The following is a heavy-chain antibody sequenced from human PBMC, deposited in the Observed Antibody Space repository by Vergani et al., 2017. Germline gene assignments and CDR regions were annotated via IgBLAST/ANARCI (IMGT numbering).Heavy chain of an antibody. V-gene: IGHV4-59*01. J-gene: IGHJ4*02. D-gene: IGHD3-16*02. CDR2: IYYSGST. Sequence: QVQLQESGPGLVKPSETLSLTCTVSGGSISSYYWSWIRQPPGKGLEWIGYIYYSGSTNYNPSLKSRVTISVDTSKNQFSLKLSSVTAADTAVYYCARGRITFGGVIVKVFDYWGQGTLVTVSS. CDR1: GGSISSYY. CDR3: ARGRITFGGVIVKVFDY.